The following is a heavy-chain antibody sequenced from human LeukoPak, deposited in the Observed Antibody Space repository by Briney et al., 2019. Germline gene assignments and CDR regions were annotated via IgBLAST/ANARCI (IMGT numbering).Heavy chain of an antibody. CDR3: ARATDYVWGSYRRYYYFDY. D-gene: IGHD3-16*02. CDR1: GYTFTSYG. CDR2: ISAYNGNT. J-gene: IGHJ4*02. Sequence: ASVKVSCKASGYTFTSYGISWVRQAPGQGLEWMGWISAYNGNTNYAQKLQGRVTMTTDTSTTTAYMELRSLRSDDTAVYYCARATDYVWGSYRRYYYFDYWGQGTLVTVSS. V-gene: IGHV1-18*01.